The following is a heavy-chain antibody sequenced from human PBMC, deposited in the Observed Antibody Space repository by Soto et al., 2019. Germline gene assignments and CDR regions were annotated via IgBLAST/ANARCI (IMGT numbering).Heavy chain of an antibody. Sequence: QITLKESGPTLVKPTQTLTLTCTFSGFSLSSIGVRVGWIRQPPGKALEWLGILYWDDDKHYSPSLKSRISIVKNTSKDHVILTLTNMDPVDTATYYCAHPTVVVQTAHDAFDVWGQGTMVTVSS. J-gene: IGHJ3*01. CDR3: AHPTVVVQTAHDAFDV. D-gene: IGHD2-2*01. CDR1: GFSLSSIGVR. V-gene: IGHV2-5*02. CDR2: LYWDDDK.